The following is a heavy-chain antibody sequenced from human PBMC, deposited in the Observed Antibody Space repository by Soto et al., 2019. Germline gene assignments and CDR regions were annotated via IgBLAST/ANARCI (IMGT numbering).Heavy chain of an antibody. J-gene: IGHJ4*02. CDR2: VTRGGSA. D-gene: IGHD5-18*01. Sequence: GGSLRLSCAASGFTFSNYAMTWVRQAPGKGLEWVSGVTRGGSAYYADSVKGRFTISRDNSKNTLYLQMNSLRAEDTAVYYCAKIPPGYSYGYFYFDYWGQGTLVTVSS. V-gene: IGHV3-23*01. CDR1: GFTFSNYA. CDR3: AKIPPGYSYGYFYFDY.